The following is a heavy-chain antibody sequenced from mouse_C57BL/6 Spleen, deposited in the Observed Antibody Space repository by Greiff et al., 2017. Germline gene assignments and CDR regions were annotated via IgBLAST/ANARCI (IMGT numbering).Heavy chain of an antibody. CDR3: ARRGLLQSYYAVAY. CDR2: LDPSDSYT. J-gene: IGHJ4*01. D-gene: IGHD2-3*01. CDR1: GYTFTSYW. Sequence: VQLQQPGAELVMPGASVKLSCKASGYTFTSYWMPWVQQRPGQGLEWIGELDPSDSYTNYNHKFKGKSTLTVDKSSSTAYMQLSSLTSEDSAVYYCARRGLLQSYYAVAYWGQGTSVTVSS. V-gene: IGHV1-69*01.